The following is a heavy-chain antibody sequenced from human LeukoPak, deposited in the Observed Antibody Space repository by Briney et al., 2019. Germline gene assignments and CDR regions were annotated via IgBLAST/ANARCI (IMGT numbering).Heavy chain of an antibody. CDR3: ATSRGYSSGLDY. CDR1: GGSISSSSYY. CDR2: IYYSGST. D-gene: IGHD5-18*01. Sequence: SETLSLTCTVSGGSISSSSYYWGWIRQPPGKGLEWIGSIYYSGSTNYNPSLKSRVTISVDTSKNQFSLILSSVTAADTAVYYCATSRGYSSGLDYWGQGTLVTVSS. V-gene: IGHV4-39*07. J-gene: IGHJ4*02.